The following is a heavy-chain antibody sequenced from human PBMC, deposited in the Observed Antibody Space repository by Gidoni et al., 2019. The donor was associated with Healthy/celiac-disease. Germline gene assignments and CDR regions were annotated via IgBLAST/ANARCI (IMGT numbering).Heavy chain of an antibody. Sequence: QLQLQESGPGLVKPSATLSLICTVSGGSISSYYWSWIRQPPGKGLDWIGYIYYSGRTNYNPSLKSRVTISVDTSKNQFSLKLSSVTAADTAVYYGAGRVYYDSSGYYLGEGAFDIWGQGTMVTVSS. D-gene: IGHD3-22*01. CDR3: AGRVYYDSSGYYLGEGAFDI. CDR1: GGSISSYY. J-gene: IGHJ3*02. V-gene: IGHV4-59*01. CDR2: IYYSGRT.